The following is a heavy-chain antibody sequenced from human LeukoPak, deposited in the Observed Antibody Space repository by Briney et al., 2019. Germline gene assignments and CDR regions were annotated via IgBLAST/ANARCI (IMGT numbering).Heavy chain of an antibody. D-gene: IGHD1-26*01. Sequence: SETLSLTCTVSGGSISSGGYYWSWIRQHPGKGLEWIGYIYYSGSTYYNPSLKSRVTISVDTSKNQFSLKLSSVTAADTAVYYCARDVGSSNWYFDLWGRGTLVTVSS. J-gene: IGHJ2*01. CDR3: ARDVGSSNWYFDL. CDR1: GGSISSGGYY. CDR2: IYYSGST. V-gene: IGHV4-31*03.